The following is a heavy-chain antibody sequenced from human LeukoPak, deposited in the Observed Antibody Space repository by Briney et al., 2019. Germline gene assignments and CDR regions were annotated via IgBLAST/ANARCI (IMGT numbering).Heavy chain of an antibody. CDR1: GYTFTSYG. CDR3: ARGQLVGLVYYYYMDV. CDR2: INTNTGNP. D-gene: IGHD6-6*01. Sequence: ASVKVSCKASGYTFTSYGISWVRQAPGQGLEGMGWINTNTGNPTYAQGFTGRFVFSLDTSVSTAYLQISSLKAEDTAVYYCARGQLVGLVYYYYMDVWGKGTTVTVSS. V-gene: IGHV7-4-1*02. J-gene: IGHJ6*03.